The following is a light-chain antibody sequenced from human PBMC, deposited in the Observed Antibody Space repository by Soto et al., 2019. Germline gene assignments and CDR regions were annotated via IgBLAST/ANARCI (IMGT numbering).Light chain of an antibody. CDR3: GTWDSRLSAV. Sequence: QSVLTQPPSVSAAPGQKVTISCSGGTSNIGNNYVAWYQQFPGTAPRRIIYDYSKRASGIPDRFSASKSGTSATLVITGLQTGDEADYYCGTWDSRLSAVFGTGTKVTVL. CDR2: DYS. V-gene: IGLV1-51*01. CDR1: TSNIGNNY. J-gene: IGLJ1*01.